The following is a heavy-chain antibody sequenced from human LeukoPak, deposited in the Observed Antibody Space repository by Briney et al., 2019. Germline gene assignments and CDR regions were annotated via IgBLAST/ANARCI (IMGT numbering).Heavy chain of an antibody. V-gene: IGHV1-18*01. J-gene: IGHJ6*03. CDR2: ISAYNGNT. CDR1: GYTFTSYG. Sequence: ASVKVSCKASGYTFTSYGISWVRQAPGQGLEWMGWISAYNGNTNYAQKLQGRVTMTTDTSTSTAYMELRSLRSDDTAVYYCARVLVDIVVVPAGGEEGYYYYMDVWGKGTTVTVSS. CDR3: ARVLVDIVVVPAGGEEGYYYYMDV. D-gene: IGHD2-2*01.